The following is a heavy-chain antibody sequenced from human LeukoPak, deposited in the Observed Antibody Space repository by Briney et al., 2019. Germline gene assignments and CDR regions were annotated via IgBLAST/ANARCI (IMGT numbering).Heavy chain of an antibody. CDR3: ARGNDFWSGYYRAPDY. J-gene: IGHJ4*02. Sequence: GGSLRLSCAAFGFTFSSYWMHWVRQAPGKGLVWVSRINSDGSSTSYADSVKGRFTISRDNAKNTLYLQMNSLRAEDTAVYYCARGNDFWSGYYRAPDYWGQGTLVTVSS. V-gene: IGHV3-74*01. D-gene: IGHD3-3*01. CDR1: GFTFSSYW. CDR2: INSDGSST.